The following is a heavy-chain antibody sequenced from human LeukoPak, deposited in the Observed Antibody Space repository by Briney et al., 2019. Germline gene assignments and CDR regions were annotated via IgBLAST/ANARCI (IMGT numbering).Heavy chain of an antibody. CDR1: GGSISSSSYY. D-gene: IGHD3-22*01. J-gene: IGHJ4*02. V-gene: IGHV4-39*07. CDR2: IYYSGST. CDR3: AGAARWGSGYYSSYFDY. Sequence: SETLSLTCTVSGGSISSSSYYWGWIRQPPGKGLQWIGSIYYSGSTYYNPSLKSRVTISVDTSKNQFSLKLSSVTAADTAVYYCAGAARWGSGYYSSYFDYWGQGTLVTVSS.